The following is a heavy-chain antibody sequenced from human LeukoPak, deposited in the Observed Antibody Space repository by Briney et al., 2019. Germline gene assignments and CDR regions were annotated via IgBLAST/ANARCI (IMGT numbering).Heavy chain of an antibody. CDR2: INHSGST. D-gene: IGHD3-10*01. J-gene: IGHJ4*02. CDR3: ASRDYYGSGSYPYYFDY. V-gene: IGHV4-34*01. Sequence: PSETLSLTCAVYGGSFSGYYWSWIRQPPGKGLEWIGEINHSGSTNYNPSLKSRVTISVDTSKNQFSLKLSSVTAADTAAYYCASRDYYGSGSYPYYFDYWGQGTLVTVSS. CDR1: GGSFSGYY.